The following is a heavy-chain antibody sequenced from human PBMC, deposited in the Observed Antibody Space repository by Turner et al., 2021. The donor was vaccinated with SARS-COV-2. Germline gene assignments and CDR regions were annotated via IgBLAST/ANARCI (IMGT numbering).Heavy chain of an antibody. Sequence: QLQLQESGPGLVKPAETLSLTCTVPGGSISSSSYYWGWVRQPPGKGLEWIGSTYYSGSTYDNPSLKSAVTISGDTCKNQFSLKLCSVTAADTAVYYCARRGRLLGDWYFDLWGRGTLVTVSS. CDR2: TYYSGST. CDR1: GGSISSSSYY. CDR3: ARRGRLLGDWYFDL. V-gene: IGHV4-39*01. J-gene: IGHJ2*01. D-gene: IGHD3-22*01.